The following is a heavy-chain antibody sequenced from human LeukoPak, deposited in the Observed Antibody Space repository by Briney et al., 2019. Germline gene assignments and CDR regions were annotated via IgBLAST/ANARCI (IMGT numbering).Heavy chain of an antibody. CDR2: IYYSGST. J-gene: IGHJ4*02. CDR3: ARGLSGGTTGGSGSFDY. D-gene: IGHD3-10*01. Sequence: SETLSLTCTVSGGSISRGDYYWSWIRQPPGKGLEWIGYIYYSGSTYYNPSLKSRATISVDTSKNQFSLKLSSVTAADTAVYYCARGLSGGTTGGSGSFDYWGQGTLVTVSS. V-gene: IGHV4-30-4*01. CDR1: GGSISRGDYY.